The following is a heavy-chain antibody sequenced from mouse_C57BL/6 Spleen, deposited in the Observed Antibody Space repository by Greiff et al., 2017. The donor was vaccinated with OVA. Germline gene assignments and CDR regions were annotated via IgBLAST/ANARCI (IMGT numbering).Heavy chain of an antibody. CDR1: GYAFSSYW. CDR3: ARSRTTVVAYYYAMDY. J-gene: IGHJ4*01. V-gene: IGHV1-80*01. D-gene: IGHD1-1*01. Sequence: VQLQQSGAELVKPGASVKTSCKASGYAFSSYWMNWVKQRPGKGLEWIGQIYPGDGDTNYNGKFKGKATLTADKSSSTAYLQLSSLTSEDSAVYFWARSRTTVVAYYYAMDYWGQGTSVTVSS. CDR2: IYPGDGDT.